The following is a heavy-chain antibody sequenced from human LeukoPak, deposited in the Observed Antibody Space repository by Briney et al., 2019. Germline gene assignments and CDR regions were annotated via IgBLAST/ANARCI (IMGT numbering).Heavy chain of an antibody. CDR3: ATSTPTSGSYYKPYYYNYGMDV. V-gene: IGHV4-34*01. J-gene: IGHJ6*04. D-gene: IGHD3-10*01. Sequence: SETLSLTCAVYGGSFSGYYWSWIRQPPGKGLEWIGEINHSGSTNYNPSPKSRVTISVDTSTNQFSLKLSSVTAADTAVYYCATSTPTSGSYYKPYYYNYGMDVWGKGTTVTVSS. CDR2: INHSGST. CDR1: GGSFSGYY.